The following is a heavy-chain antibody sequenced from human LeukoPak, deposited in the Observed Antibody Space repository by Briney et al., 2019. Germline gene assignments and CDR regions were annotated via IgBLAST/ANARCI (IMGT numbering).Heavy chain of an antibody. J-gene: IGHJ4*02. Sequence: ASVTVSCKASGYTFTGYYMHWVRQAPGQGFEWMGWINPNSGGTNYAQKFQGRVTMTRDTSISTAYMELSRLRSDDTAVYYCARGRIAARRYFDYWGQGTLVTVSS. CDR1: GYTFTGYY. CDR2: INPNSGGT. V-gene: IGHV1-2*02. CDR3: ARGRIAARRYFDY. D-gene: IGHD6-6*01.